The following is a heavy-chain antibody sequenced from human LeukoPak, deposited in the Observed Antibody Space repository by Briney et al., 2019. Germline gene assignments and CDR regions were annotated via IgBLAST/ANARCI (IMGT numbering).Heavy chain of an antibody. CDR1: GYTFTRSA. D-gene: IGHD5-12*01. Sequence: ASVKVSCKASGYTFTRSAMNWVRQAPGQGLEFMGWINTNTGNPTYAQGFTGRFVFSLDTSVSTAYLQISSLQAEDTAVYYCARGRGGYDFYYYGMDVWGQGTTVTVSS. CDR2: INTNTGNP. V-gene: IGHV7-4-1*02. J-gene: IGHJ6*02. CDR3: ARGRGGYDFYYYGMDV.